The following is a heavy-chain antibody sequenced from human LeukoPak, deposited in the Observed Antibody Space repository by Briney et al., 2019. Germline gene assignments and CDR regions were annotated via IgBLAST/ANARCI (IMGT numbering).Heavy chain of an antibody. CDR1: GGSISSYY. CDR2: IYYSGST. J-gene: IGHJ6*02. V-gene: IGHV4-59*01. CDR3: ARGVLRFYGMDV. Sequence: SETLSLTCTVSGGSISSYYWSWIRQPPGKGLEWIGHIYYSGSTNYNPSLKSRVTISVDTSKNQFSLKLSSVTAADTAVYYCARGVLRFYGMDVWGQGTTVTVSS. D-gene: IGHD3-3*01.